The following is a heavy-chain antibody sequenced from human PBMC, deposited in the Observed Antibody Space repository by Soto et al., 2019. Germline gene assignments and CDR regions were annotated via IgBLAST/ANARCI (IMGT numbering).Heavy chain of an antibody. V-gene: IGHV1-69*12. Sequence: QVQLVQSGAEVKKPGSSVKVSCKASGGTFSSYAISWVRQAPGQGLEWMGGIIPIFGTANYAQKFQGRVTITAAESTXXAXMXXSSLRSEDTAVYYCARSLYYGSGSILPDYYYGMDVWGQGTTVTVSS. D-gene: IGHD3-10*01. CDR3: ARSLYYGSGSILPDYYYGMDV. CDR1: GGTFSSYA. J-gene: IGHJ6*02. CDR2: IIPIFGTA.